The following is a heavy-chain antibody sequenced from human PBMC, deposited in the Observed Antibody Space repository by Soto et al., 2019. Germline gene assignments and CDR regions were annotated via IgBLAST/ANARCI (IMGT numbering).Heavy chain of an antibody. D-gene: IGHD1-26*01. V-gene: IGHV2-5*02. Sequence: QITLKESGPTLVKPTQTLTLSCTFSGFSLSTSGVAVGWIRQPPGKALEWLALIYWDEDKRYSPSLKRSLTNPKETAKNQVVLTMTKMDPVETATYRCALGDRLRFIWRNRVYFYYLGQGTLVTRSS. CDR2: IYWDEDK. CDR3: ALGDRLRFIWRNRVYFYY. J-gene: IGHJ4*02. CDR1: GFSLSTSGVA.